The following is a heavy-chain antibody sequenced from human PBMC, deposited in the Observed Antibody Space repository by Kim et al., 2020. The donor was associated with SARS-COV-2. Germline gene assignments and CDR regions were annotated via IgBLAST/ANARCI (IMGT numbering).Heavy chain of an antibody. CDR3: ATEVAGISTEPLLDY. Sequence: QRFQSRVTMTEDTSTDTAYMELSSLRSEDTAVYYCATEVAGISTEPLLDYWGQGTLVTVSS. D-gene: IGHD6-19*01. J-gene: IGHJ4*02. V-gene: IGHV1-24*01.